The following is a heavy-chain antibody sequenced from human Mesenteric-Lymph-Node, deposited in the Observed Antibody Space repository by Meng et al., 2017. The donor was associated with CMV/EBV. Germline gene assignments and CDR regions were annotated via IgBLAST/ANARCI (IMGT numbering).Heavy chain of an antibody. J-gene: IGHJ4*02. D-gene: IGHD5-18*01. Sequence: GESLKISCAASGFTFSDYYMSWIRQAPGKGLEWVSYISSSGSTIYYADSVKGRFTISRDNAKNSLYLQMNSLRAEDTAVYYCARDYQGYSYGSDYWGQGTLVTVSS. CDR2: ISSSGSTI. V-gene: IGHV3-11*01. CDR3: ARDYQGYSYGSDY. CDR1: GFTFSDYY.